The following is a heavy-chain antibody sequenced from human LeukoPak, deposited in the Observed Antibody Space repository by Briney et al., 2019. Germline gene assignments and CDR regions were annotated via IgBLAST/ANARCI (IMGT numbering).Heavy chain of an antibody. V-gene: IGHV4-59*01. CDR2: IYYSGST. J-gene: IGHJ4*02. CDR3: ARVLSGYDYYFDY. CDR1: GVSISSYY. Sequence: SETLSLTCTVSGVSISSYYWSWIRQPPGKGLEWIGYIYYSGSTNYNPSLKSRVTISVDTSKNQFSLKLSSVTATDTAVYYCARVLSGYDYYFDYWGQGTLVTVSS. D-gene: IGHD5-12*01.